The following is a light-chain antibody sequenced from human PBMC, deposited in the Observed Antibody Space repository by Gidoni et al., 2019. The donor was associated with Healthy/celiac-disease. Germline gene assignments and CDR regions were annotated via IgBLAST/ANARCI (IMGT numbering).Light chain of an antibody. V-gene: IGKV3-20*01. J-gene: IGKJ4*01. Sequence: ELVLTQSPGTLSLSPGERATLSCRASQSVSSSYLAWYQQKPGQAHRLLIYGASSRATGIPDRFSGSGSGTDFTLTISRLEPEDFAVYYCQQYGSASLTFGGGTKVEIK. CDR3: QQYGSASLT. CDR1: QSVSSSY. CDR2: GAS.